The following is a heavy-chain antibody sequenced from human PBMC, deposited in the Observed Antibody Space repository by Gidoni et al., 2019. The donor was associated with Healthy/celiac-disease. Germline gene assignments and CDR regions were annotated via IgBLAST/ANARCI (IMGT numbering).Heavy chain of an antibody. CDR2: IIPILGIS. CDR3: AREQLWFGQGYYYYYGMDV. J-gene: IGHJ6*02. D-gene: IGHD3-10*01. CDR1: GVTFSSYT. Sequence: QVQLVQSGAEVKKPGSSVKVSCKASGVTFSSYTISWVRQAPGQGLEWMGRIIPILGISNYAQKFQGRVTITADKSTSTAYMELSSLRSEDTAVYYCAREQLWFGQGYYYYYGMDVWGQGTTVTVSS. V-gene: IGHV1-69*08.